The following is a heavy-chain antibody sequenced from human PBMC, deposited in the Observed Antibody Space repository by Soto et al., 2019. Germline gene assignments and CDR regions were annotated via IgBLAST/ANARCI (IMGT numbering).Heavy chain of an antibody. CDR3: ARWGYCSGGSCYGMDV. CDR1: GYSFTSYW. D-gene: IGHD2-15*01. CDR2: IDPSDSYT. V-gene: IGHV5-10-1*01. J-gene: IGHJ6*02. Sequence: GESLKISCKGSGYSFTSYWISWVRQMPGKGLEWMGRIDPSDSYTNYSPSFQGHVTISADKSISTAYLQWSGLKASDTAMYYCARWGYCSGGSCYGMDVWGQGTTVTVSS.